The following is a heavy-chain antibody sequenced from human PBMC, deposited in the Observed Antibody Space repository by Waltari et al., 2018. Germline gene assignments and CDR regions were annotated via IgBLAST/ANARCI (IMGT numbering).Heavy chain of an antibody. CDR3: ARDLGPSETSGYYFDY. CDR1: GGTFSRHS. CDR2: TVPVLGVG. D-gene: IGHD5-12*01. V-gene: IGHV1-69*04. J-gene: IGHJ4*02. Sequence: QVQLVQSGAEVKKPGSSVKVSCKASGGTFSRHSINWVRQAPGQGLEWMGRTVPVLGVGNYAQKFQGRVTITAEKSTTTVYMELSSLRSEDTAVYYCARDLGPSETSGYYFDYWGQGTLVTVSS.